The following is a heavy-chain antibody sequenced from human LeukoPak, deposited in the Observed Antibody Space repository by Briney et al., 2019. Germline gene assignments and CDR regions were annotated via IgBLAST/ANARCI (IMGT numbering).Heavy chain of an antibody. CDR1: GFTFSSYS. V-gene: IGHV3-21*01. D-gene: IGHD4-17*01. CDR3: ARGTTVTTKSHVDY. CDR2: ISSSSSYI. J-gene: IGHJ4*02. Sequence: GGSLRLCCAASGFTFSSYSMNWVRQAPGKGLEWVSSISSSSSYIYYADSVKGRFTISRDNAKNSLYLQMNSLRAEDTAVYYCARGTTVTTKSHVDYWGQGTLVTVSS.